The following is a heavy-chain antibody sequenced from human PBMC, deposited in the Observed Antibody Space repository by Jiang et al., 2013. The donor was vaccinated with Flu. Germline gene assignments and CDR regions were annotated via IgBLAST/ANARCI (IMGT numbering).Heavy chain of an antibody. J-gene: IGHJ6*02. V-gene: IGHV3-48*02. CDR1: GFMFSSYS. D-gene: IGHD6-19*01. CDR3: AKERAIAVAFNRLYGMDV. CDR2: ISLGSSIK. Sequence: VQLLESGGGSVQPGGSLRLSCAASGFMFSSYSMNWVRQAPGKGLEWISYISLGSSIKYYSDSVKGRFTISRDNAKNSLFLQMNSLRDEDTGVYYCAKERAIAVAFNRLYGMDVVGPRDHGHRL.